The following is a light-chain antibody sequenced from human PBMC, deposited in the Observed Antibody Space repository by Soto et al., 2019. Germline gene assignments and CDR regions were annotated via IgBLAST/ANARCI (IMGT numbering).Light chain of an antibody. V-gene: IGKV3D-20*02. CDR3: QQRQYWPPIT. Sequence: EIVLTPSPGTLSLSPGERATLSCRARQSIRSNYLAWYQQKPGQAPRFLIYGAFSRATGIPDRFSGSGSGTDFTFTISRLEPEDFAVYYCQQRQYWPPITFGQGTRLEIK. CDR1: QSIRSNY. J-gene: IGKJ5*01. CDR2: GAF.